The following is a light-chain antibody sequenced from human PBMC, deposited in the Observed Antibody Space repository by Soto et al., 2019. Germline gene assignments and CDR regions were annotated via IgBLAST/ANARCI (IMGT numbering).Light chain of an antibody. CDR1: SGSVSTSYY. J-gene: IGLJ3*02. V-gene: IGLV8-61*01. CDR3: VLYMGSGIWV. CDR2: TTN. Sequence: QAVVTQEPSFSVSPGGTVTLTCGLSSGSVSTSYYPGWYQQTPGQPPRTLIYTTNTRSSGVPDRFSGSILGNKAALTITGAQADDESDYYCVLYMGSGIWVFGGGTKVTVL.